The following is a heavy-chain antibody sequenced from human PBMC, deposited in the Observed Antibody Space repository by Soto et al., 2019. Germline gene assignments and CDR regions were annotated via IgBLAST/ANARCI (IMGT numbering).Heavy chain of an antibody. J-gene: IGHJ4*02. D-gene: IGHD2-21*02. CDR2: IYSSGAT. CDR3: ARGPFCGNDCYFDV. Sequence: PSETLSLTCTVAGGSIRCFYWSWVRPPAGKGLEWIGRIYSSGATKYNPSLRNRVTMSVDTSTDQYSLNLASMTTADTAVDFCARGPFCGNDCYFDVWGQGTQVTVSS. V-gene: IGHV4-4*07. CDR1: GGSIRCFY.